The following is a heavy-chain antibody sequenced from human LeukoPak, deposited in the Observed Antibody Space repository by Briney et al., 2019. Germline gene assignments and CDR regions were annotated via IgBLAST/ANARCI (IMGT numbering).Heavy chain of an antibody. V-gene: IGHV4-59*01. J-gene: IGHJ5*02. D-gene: IGHD6-13*01. CDR1: GGSISSYY. CDR2: IYYSGST. CDR3: ARDLAAAGTIAP. Sequence: PSETLSLTCTVSGGSISSYYWSWIRQPPGKGLEWVGYIYYSGSTNYNASLKSRLTISEDTSKNQLSLKLTYITAADTAVYYCARDLAAAGTIAPWGEGALVTASS.